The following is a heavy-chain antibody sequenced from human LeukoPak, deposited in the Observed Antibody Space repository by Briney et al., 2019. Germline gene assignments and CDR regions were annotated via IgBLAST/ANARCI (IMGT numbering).Heavy chain of an antibody. Sequence: GGSLRLSCAASGFTFSSYSMNWVRQAPGKGLEWVSSISSSSSYIYYADSVKGRFTISRDNAKNSLYLQMNSLRAEDTAVYYCARDLVGFLECFFDYWGQGTLVTVSS. CDR2: ISSSSSYI. CDR1: GFTFSSYS. D-gene: IGHD3-3*01. V-gene: IGHV3-21*01. CDR3: ARDLVGFLECFFDY. J-gene: IGHJ4*02.